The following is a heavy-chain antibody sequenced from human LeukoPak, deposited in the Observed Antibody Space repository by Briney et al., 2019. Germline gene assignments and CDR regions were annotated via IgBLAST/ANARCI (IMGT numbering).Heavy chain of an antibody. J-gene: IGHJ4*02. CDR2: ISSSSSYI. CDR1: GFTFSSYS. Sequence: GGSLRLSCAASGFTFSSYSMNWVRQAPGKGLEWVSSISSSSSYIYYADSVKGRFTISRDNDKNSLYLQMNSLRAEDTAVYYCARDRTIPPAQIDYWGQGTLVTVSS. CDR3: ARDRTIPPAQIDY. V-gene: IGHV3-21*01.